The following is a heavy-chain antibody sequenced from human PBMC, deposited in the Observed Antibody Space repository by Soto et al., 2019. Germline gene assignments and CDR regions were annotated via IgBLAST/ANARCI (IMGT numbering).Heavy chain of an antibody. CDR3: ASNGTYGSPRSGRDV. J-gene: IGHJ6*02. V-gene: IGHV1-69*01. CDR2: IVPMLGTP. D-gene: IGHD3-10*01. Sequence: QVQLVQSGAEVKEPGSSVRVSCKASGGSFDKFIMNWVRQTPGRGLEWMGGIVPMLGTPTYAEKFKGRVRISATGSASTTHMELTSLRSEATAIYYGASNGTYGSPRSGRDVVGLGTTVIVSS. CDR1: GGSFDKFI.